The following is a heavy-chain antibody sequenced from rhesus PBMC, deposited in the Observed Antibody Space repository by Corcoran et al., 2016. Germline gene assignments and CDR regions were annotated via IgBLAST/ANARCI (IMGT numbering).Heavy chain of an antibody. D-gene: IGHD2-21*01. V-gene: IGHV1-111*02. CDR2: VDPEEGDA. Sequence: EVQLVQSGAEVKKPGASVKISCKASGYTFTDYYLHWVRQAPGKGLGWKGRVDPEEGDAIPAQKFQDRATIAADTYTDTASMELSSLRSEDTAVYYCATLWEVVSDYWGQGVLVTVSS. J-gene: IGHJ4*01. CDR1: GYTFTDYY. CDR3: ATLWEVVSDY.